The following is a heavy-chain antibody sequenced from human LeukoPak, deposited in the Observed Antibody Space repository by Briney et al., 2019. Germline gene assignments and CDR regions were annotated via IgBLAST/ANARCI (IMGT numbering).Heavy chain of an antibody. D-gene: IGHD1-26*01. J-gene: IGHJ4*02. Sequence: PGGSLRLSRVASGLTFDDCGMSWVRQAPGKGLEWVSGINWNGGTTTYADSVKGRFTISRDNAKNSLYLQMNSLRVEDTAFYYCARNSGANVYTYSFQYWGRGSLVTVSS. CDR2: INWNGGTT. CDR3: ARNSGANVYTYSFQY. V-gene: IGHV3-20*04. CDR1: GLTFDDCG.